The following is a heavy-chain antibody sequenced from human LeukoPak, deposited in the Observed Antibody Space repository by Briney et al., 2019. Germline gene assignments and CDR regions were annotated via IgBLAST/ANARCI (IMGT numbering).Heavy chain of an antibody. CDR3: AKEHCIGGMCLSPDD. J-gene: IGHJ4*02. Sequence: GGSLRLSCVASGFTITNYGIHWVRQAPGKGLEGVAVISHDGTFQSYGDSVKGRLTVSRDISKNTVYLQMNSLRAEDTAVYYCAKEHCIGGMCLSPDDWGQGTLVTVSS. CDR1: GFTITNYG. CDR2: ISHDGTFQ. D-gene: IGHD2-8*02. V-gene: IGHV3-30*18.